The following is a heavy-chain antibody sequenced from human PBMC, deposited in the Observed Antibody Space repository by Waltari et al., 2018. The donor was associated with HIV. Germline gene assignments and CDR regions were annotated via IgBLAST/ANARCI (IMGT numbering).Heavy chain of an antibody. Sequence: QVQLVESGGGVVQPGGSLRLSCAASGFTFSYYGMHWVRQAPGKGLEWVAFIRYDGSNKYYADSVKGRFTISRDNSKNTLYLQMNSLRAEDTAVYYCAKEWSITVMVPDYWGQGTLVTVSS. J-gene: IGHJ4*02. CDR1: GFTFSYYG. V-gene: IGHV3-30*02. CDR2: IRYDGSNK. CDR3: AKEWSITVMVPDY. D-gene: IGHD3-22*01.